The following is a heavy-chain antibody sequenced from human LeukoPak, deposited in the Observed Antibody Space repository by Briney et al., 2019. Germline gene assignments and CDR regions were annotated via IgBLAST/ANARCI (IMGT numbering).Heavy chain of an antibody. J-gene: IGHJ4*02. CDR1: GFTVSSNS. Sequence: GGSLRLSCTVSGFTVSSNSMSWVRQAPGQGLEWVSFIYSDNTHYSDSVKGRFTISRDNSKNTLYLQMNSLRAEDTAVYYCARDTNMIPPDYWGQGTLVTVSS. D-gene: IGHD2-8*01. CDR3: ARDTNMIPPDY. CDR2: IYSDNT. V-gene: IGHV3-53*01.